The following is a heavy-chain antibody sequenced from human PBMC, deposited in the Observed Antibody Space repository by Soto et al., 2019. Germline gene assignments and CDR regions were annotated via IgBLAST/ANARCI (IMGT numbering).Heavy chain of an antibody. J-gene: IGHJ4*02. D-gene: IGHD2-15*01. Sequence: SVKVSCKASGGTFSSYAISWVLQAPGQGLEWMGGIIPIFGTANYAQKFQGRVTITADESTSTAYMELSSLRSEDTAVYYCASLIRYCSGGSCSYYFDYWGQGTLVTVSS. CDR2: IIPIFGTA. CDR1: GGTFSSYA. CDR3: ASLIRYCSGGSCSYYFDY. V-gene: IGHV1-69*13.